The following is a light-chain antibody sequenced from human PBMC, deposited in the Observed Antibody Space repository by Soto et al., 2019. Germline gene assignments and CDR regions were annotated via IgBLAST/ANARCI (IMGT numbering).Light chain of an antibody. V-gene: IGKV1-5*03. J-gene: IGKJ1*01. CDR3: QQYNSYSPGWT. CDR1: QSISSW. Sequence: DIQMTQSPSTLSASVGDRVTITCRASQSISSWLAWYQQKPGKAPKLLIYKASSLESGVPSRFSGSGSGTEFTLTMRSLQPDDFATYYCQQYNSYSPGWTFGQGTKVEIK. CDR2: KAS.